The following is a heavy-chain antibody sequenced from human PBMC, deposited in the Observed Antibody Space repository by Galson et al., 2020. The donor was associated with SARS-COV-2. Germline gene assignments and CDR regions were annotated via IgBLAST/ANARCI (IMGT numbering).Heavy chain of an antibody. V-gene: IGHV3-23*01. D-gene: IGHD1-1*01. J-gene: IGHJ6*02. CDR2: ISGSGGST. Sequence: GGSLRLSCAASGFTFSSYAMSWVRQAPGKGLEWVSAISGSGGSTYYADSVKGRFTISRDNSKNTLYLQMNSLRAEDTAVYYCAKDQGEDNWNGRFYYYGMDVWGQGTTVTVSS. CDR3: AKDQGEDNWNGRFYYYGMDV. CDR1: GFTFSSYA.